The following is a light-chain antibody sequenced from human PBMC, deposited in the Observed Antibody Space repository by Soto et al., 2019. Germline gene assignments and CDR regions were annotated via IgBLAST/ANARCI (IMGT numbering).Light chain of an antibody. J-gene: IGLJ2*01. Sequence: QSALTQPASVSGSPGQSITISCTGTSSDIGDYNYVSWYQQHPGKTPKLMIYGVSNRPSGVSNRFSRSKSGSTASLTISGLKAEDEADYYCSSYTNSRTLGFGGGTKLTVL. CDR1: SSDIGDYNY. CDR2: GVS. V-gene: IGLV2-14*01. CDR3: SSYTNSRTLG.